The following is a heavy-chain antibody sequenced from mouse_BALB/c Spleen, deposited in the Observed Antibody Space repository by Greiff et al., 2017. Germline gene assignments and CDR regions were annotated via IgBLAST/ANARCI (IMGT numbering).Heavy chain of an antibody. CDR2: IRSKSNNYAT. Sequence: EVMLVESGGGLVQPKGSLKLSCAASGFTFNTYAMNWVRQAPGKGLEWVARIRSKSNNYATYYADSVKDRFTISSDDSQSMLYLQMNNLKTEDTAMYYSMRSPYGNFDYWGQGTTLTVSS. J-gene: IGHJ2*01. CDR1: GFTFNTYA. D-gene: IGHD2-10*02. CDR3: MRSPYGNFDY. V-gene: IGHV10-1*02.